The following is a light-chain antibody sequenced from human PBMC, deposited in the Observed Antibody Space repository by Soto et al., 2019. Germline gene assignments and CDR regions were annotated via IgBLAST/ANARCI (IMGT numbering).Light chain of an antibody. CDR1: QDISTF. CDR3: QQHNSYPYT. CDR2: SAS. V-gene: IGKV1-9*01. Sequence: DIEMTQSPSTLSASIGDRVTITCRASQDISTFLAWYQQKPGKAPQLLIYSASNLHSGVPSRFSGSGSGTESTLTVSSLQPEDFATYHCQQHNSYPYTFGQGTRLEIK. J-gene: IGKJ5*01.